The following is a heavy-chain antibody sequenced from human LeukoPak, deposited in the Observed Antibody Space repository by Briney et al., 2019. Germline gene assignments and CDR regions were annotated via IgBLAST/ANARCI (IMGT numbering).Heavy chain of an antibody. CDR1: GYTFTSYS. J-gene: IGHJ4*02. CDR3: ARGVTPVTTVTTANDY. V-gene: IGHV1-18*01. Sequence: ASVKVSCTASGYTFTSYSISWVRQAPGQGLEWMGWISAYNGNTNYAQKLQGRVTMTTDTSTSTAYMELRSLRSDDTAVYYCARGVTPVTTVTTANDYWGQGTLVTVSS. CDR2: ISAYNGNT. D-gene: IGHD4-17*01.